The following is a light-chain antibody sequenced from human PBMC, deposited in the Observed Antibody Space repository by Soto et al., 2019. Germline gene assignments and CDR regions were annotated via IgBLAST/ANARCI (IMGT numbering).Light chain of an antibody. Sequence: QSVLTQPPSVYGAPGQRVTISCTGSSSNIGAGYDVHWYQHLPGTAPKLLIYGNTNRPSGVPDRFSGSKSGTSASLAITGLQAEDEADYYCQSYDNSLSGSRVFGGGTKLTVL. J-gene: IGLJ3*02. V-gene: IGLV1-40*01. CDR2: GNT. CDR3: QSYDNSLSGSRV. CDR1: SSNIGAGYD.